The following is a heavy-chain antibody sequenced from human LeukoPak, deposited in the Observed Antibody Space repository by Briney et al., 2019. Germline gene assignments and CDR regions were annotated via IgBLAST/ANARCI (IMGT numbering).Heavy chain of an antibody. CDR3: VRDYYYGMDV. Sequence: SQTLSLTCTVSGGSISSGGYNWSWIRQHPGKGLEWIGYIYCSGSTYYNPSLKSRVTISVDTSKNQSSLKLSSVTAADTAVYYCVRDYYYGMDVWGQGTTVTVSS. V-gene: IGHV4-31*03. J-gene: IGHJ6*02. CDR1: GGSISSGGYN. CDR2: IYCSGST.